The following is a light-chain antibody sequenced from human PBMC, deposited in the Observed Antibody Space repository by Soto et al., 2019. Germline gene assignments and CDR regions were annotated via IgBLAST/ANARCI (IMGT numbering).Light chain of an antibody. CDR3: AAWDDSLSAYV. Sequence: QSVLTQPPSLSGTPGQWVTISCSGGSSNIGTNTVNWYQHLPGTAPKLLISGSSQRPSGVPDRFSGSKSSTSASLDISGLQSEDEAEYYCAAWDDSLSAYVFGAGTKVTVL. J-gene: IGLJ1*01. CDR2: GSS. CDR1: SSNIGTNT. V-gene: IGLV1-44*01.